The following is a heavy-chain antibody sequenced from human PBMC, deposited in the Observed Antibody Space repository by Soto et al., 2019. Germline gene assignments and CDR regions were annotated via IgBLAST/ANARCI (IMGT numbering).Heavy chain of an antibody. CDR3: ARGSPRFLGWLLWAYRGPEPRQSFDY. Sequence: PGGSLRLSCAASGFTFSSYAMHWVRQAPGKGLEWVAVISYDGSNKYYADSVKGRFTISRDNSKNTLYLQMNSLRAEDTAVYYCARGSPRFLGWLLWAYRGPEPRQSFDYWGQGTLVTVSS. J-gene: IGHJ4*02. V-gene: IGHV3-30-3*01. CDR1: GFTFSSYA. CDR2: ISYDGSNK. D-gene: IGHD3-3*01.